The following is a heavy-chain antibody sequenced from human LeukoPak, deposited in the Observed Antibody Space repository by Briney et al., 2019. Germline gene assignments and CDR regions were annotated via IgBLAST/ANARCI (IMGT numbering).Heavy chain of an antibody. Sequence: SVKVSCKASGGTLSSYAISWVRQAPGQGREWMGGIIPIFGTANYAQKFQGRFRITVDDTTSKAYMELSSLRSEYTAVYYCARDAEGPTVRVRYYYYMDVWGKGTTVTVSS. CDR2: IIPIFGTA. D-gene: IGHD4-11*01. CDR3: ARDAEGPTVRVRYYYYMDV. CDR1: GGTLSSYA. J-gene: IGHJ6*03. V-gene: IGHV1-69*01.